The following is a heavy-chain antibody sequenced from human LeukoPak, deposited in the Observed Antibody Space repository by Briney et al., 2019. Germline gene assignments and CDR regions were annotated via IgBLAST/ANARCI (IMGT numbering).Heavy chain of an antibody. V-gene: IGHV4-59*01. CDR2: IYYSGST. CDR1: GGSISSYY. CDR3: ARRRFGEFHDY. Sequence: PSETLSLTCTVSGGSISSYYWGWIRQPPGKGLEWIGYIYYSGSTNYNPSLKSRVTISVVTSKNQFSLKLSSVTAADTAVYYCARRRFGEFHDYWGQGTLVTVSS. J-gene: IGHJ4*02. D-gene: IGHD3-10*01.